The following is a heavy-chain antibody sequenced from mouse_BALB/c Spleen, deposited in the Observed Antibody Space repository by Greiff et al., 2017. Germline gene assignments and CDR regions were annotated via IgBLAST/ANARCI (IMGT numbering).Heavy chain of an antibody. J-gene: IGHJ2*01. Sequence: EVHLVESGGGLVQPGGSLKLSCAASGFTFSSYTMSWVRQTPEKRLEWVAYISNGGGSTYYPDTVKGRFTISRDNAKNTLYLQMSSPKSEDTAMYYCARHVSYFDYWGQGTTLTVSS. CDR3: ARHVSYFDY. CDR2: ISNGGGST. V-gene: IGHV5-12-2*01. CDR1: GFTFSSYT.